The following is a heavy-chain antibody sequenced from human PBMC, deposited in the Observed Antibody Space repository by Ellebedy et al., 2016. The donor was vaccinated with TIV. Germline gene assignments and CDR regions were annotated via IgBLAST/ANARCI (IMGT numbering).Heavy chain of an antibody. V-gene: IGHV3-74*01. Sequence: GESLKISCTASGFPFNNYWMHWVRQVPGEGLMCVPRISGDGSSTHYADFVQGRFPISRDSAKNTLYLPMSSLSDGDTAVYYCARRSPVGGFFDSWGQGTRVTVSS. J-gene: IGHJ4*02. CDR1: GFPFNNYW. CDR2: ISGDGSST. D-gene: IGHD2-8*02. CDR3: ARRSPVGGFFDS.